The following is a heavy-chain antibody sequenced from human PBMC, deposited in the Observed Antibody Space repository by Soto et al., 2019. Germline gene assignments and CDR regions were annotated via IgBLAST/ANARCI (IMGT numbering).Heavy chain of an antibody. CDR1: GYTFTGYY. J-gene: IGHJ5*02. CDR3: ATSVFGGDYWYEP. CDR2: INPNSGGT. Sequence: GASVKVSCKASGYTFTGYYMHWVRQAPGQGLEWMGWINPNSGGTNYAQKFQGWVTMTRDTSISTAYMELSRLRSDDTAVYYCATSVFGGDYWYEPWGQGTLVTVSS. V-gene: IGHV1-2*04. D-gene: IGHD3-3*02.